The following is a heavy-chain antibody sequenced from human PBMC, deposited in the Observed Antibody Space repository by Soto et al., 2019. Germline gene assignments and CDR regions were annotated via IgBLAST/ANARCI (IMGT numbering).Heavy chain of an antibody. V-gene: IGHV3-21*06. CDR1: GFPFSRYS. J-gene: IGHJ4*02. Sequence: PGGSLRLSCAASGFPFSRYSLNWVRQAPGKGLEWVSSISSGGNDISYAESVEGRFFTSRDNVNNVLYLDINNLRPEDTAVYYCARMAYWGQGTLVTVSS. CDR2: ISSGGNDI. CDR3: ARMAY.